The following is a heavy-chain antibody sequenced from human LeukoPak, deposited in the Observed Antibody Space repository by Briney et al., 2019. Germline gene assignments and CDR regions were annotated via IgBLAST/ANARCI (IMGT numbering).Heavy chain of an antibody. D-gene: IGHD3-22*01. J-gene: IGHJ3*02. CDR1: AFTFTDYY. CDR3: ARTKGTSYYDNSGYGAFDI. CDR2: INCNSGGT. Sequence: ASVKVSCKASAFTFTDYYMHWMRQAPGQGLEWMGYINCNSGGTNYAQKFQGRVTMTRDTSISTAYMELSWLRSDDTAVFYRARTKGTSYYDNSGYGAFDIWGQGTMVTVSS. V-gene: IGHV1-2*02.